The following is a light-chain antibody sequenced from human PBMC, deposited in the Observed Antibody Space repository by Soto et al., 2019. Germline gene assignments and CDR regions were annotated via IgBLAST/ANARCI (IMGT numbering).Light chain of an antibody. CDR2: GAS. J-gene: IGKJ4*01. CDR3: QQYHDWPLT. Sequence: EIVMTQSPATLSVSPGERATLSCRASQSVRSNLAWYQQRPGQAPRLLIYGASTRATGIPARFSGSGSGTEFTLTFSSLQSEDFAVYYCQQYHDWPLTFGGGTKVDIK. V-gene: IGKV3-15*01. CDR1: QSVRSN.